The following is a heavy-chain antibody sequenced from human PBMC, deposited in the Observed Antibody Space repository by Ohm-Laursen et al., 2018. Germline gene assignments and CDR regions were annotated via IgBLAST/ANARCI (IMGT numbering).Heavy chain of an antibody. CDR2: INPNSGGT. J-gene: IGHJ4*02. Sequence: ASVKVSCKASGYTFTGYYMHWVRQAPGQGLEWMGWINPNSGGTNYAQKFQGRVTMTRDTSISTAYMELSRLRSDDTAVYYCARDVSSSFYYFDYWGQGTLVTVSS. CDR3: ARDVSSSFYYFDY. CDR1: GYTFTGYY. D-gene: IGHD6-13*01. V-gene: IGHV1-2*02.